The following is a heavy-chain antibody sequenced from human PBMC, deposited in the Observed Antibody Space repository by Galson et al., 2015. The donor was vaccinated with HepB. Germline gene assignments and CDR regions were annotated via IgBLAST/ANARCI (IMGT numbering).Heavy chain of an antibody. CDR2: IRRSGDRSGAST. J-gene: IGHJ6*03. CDR1: GFTFSNYA. CDR3: AKSDYDYFYMDV. V-gene: IGHV3-23*01. Sequence: SLRLSCAASGFTFSNYAMSWVRQAPGKGLEWVSTIRRSGDRSGASTYYADSVKGRFTISRDNSENTLFLQMHSLGAEDTAVYYCAKSDYDYFYMDVWGKGTTVTVSS.